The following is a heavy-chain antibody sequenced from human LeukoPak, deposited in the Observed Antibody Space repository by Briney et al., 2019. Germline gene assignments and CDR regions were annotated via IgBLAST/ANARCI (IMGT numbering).Heavy chain of an antibody. CDR2: ISGSGGST. J-gene: IGHJ6*02. CDR1: GFTFSSYA. Sequence: GGSLRLSCAASGFTFSSYAMSWVRQAPGKGLEWVSAISGSGGSTYYADSVKGRFTISRDNAKNSLYLQMNSLRAEDTAVYYCARVLVTGGYGMDVWGQGTTVTVSS. V-gene: IGHV3-23*01. CDR3: ARVLVTGGYGMDV. D-gene: IGHD3-9*01.